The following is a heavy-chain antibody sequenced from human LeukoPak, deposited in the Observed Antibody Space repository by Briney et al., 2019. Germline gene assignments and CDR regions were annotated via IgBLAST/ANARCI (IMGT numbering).Heavy chain of an antibody. Sequence: SGTLSLTCTVSGGSISSYYWSWIRQPPGKGLEWIGYIYYSGSTNYNPSLKSRVTISVDTSKNQFSLKLSSVTAADTAVYYCARDGGSSIAYYYYYYMDVWGKGTTVTVSS. D-gene: IGHD6-6*01. V-gene: IGHV4-59*01. J-gene: IGHJ6*03. CDR1: GGSISSYY. CDR2: IYYSGST. CDR3: ARDGGSSIAYYYYYYMDV.